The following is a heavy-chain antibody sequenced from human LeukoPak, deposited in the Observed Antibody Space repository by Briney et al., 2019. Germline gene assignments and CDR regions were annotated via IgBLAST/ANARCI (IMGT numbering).Heavy chain of an antibody. D-gene: IGHD1-26*01. V-gene: IGHV3-7*01. CDR3: ARRRGSYCFDC. CDR2: INQDGGEE. J-gene: IGHJ4*02. CDR1: GFTFSGYW. Sequence: GGSLRLSCAASGFTFSGYWMSWVRQAPGKGLEWVASINQDGGEEYYVDSVKGRFTISRDNAKNSLYLQMNSLKAEDTAVYYCARRRGSYCFDCWGQGTLVTVSS.